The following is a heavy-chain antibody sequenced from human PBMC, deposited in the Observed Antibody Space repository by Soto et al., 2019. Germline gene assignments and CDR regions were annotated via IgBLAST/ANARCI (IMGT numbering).Heavy chain of an antibody. Sequence: SETLSLTCTVSGGSISSYYWSWIRQPPGKGLEWIGHIYYSGTTNYNPSLKSRITMSVDTSKNQFSLKLSSVTAADTAVYYCARAVETGGNWFDPWGQGTLVTVSS. CDR1: GGSISSYY. CDR2: IYYSGTT. V-gene: IGHV4-59*01. J-gene: IGHJ5*02. CDR3: ARAVETGGNWFDP. D-gene: IGHD1-1*01.